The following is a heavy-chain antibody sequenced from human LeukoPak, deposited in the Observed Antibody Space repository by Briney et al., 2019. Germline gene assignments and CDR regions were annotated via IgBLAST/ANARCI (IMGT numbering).Heavy chain of an antibody. CDR2: ISSSGSTI. V-gene: IGHV3-11*04. J-gene: IGHJ6*03. CDR1: GFTFSDYY. Sequence: TGGSLRLSCAASGFTFSDYYMSWIRQAPGKGLEWVSYISSSGSTIYYADSVKGRFTIYRDNAKTSLYLQMNSLRAEDTAVYYCARETGEPGPYYYYYMDVWGKGTTVTVSS. CDR3: ARETGEPGPYYYYYMDV.